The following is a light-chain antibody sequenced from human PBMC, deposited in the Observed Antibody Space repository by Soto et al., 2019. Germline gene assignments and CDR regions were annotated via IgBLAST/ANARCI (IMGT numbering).Light chain of an antibody. Sequence: QCMLTQPGNVLGFPGQSIIISRTGTSSDVGSYNLVSWYQQHPGKAPKLMIYEVSKRPSGVSNRFSGSKSGNTASLTISGLQAEDEADYYCCSYAGSSSYVFGTGTKVTVL. J-gene: IGLJ1*01. V-gene: IGLV2-23*02. CDR3: CSYAGSSSYV. CDR2: EVS. CDR1: SSDVGSYNL.